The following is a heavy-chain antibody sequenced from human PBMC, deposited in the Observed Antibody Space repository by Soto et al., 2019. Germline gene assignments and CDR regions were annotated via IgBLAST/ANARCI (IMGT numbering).Heavy chain of an antibody. V-gene: IGHV3-7*03. CDR2: IKEDGSEK. D-gene: IGHD3-16*02. CDR3: AREYHTLWSNHFGSGRSSVGLEY. J-gene: IGHJ4*02. CDR1: GFAFRSHW. Sequence: EVQLVESGGGLVQPGGSLRLSCAASGFAFRSHWMSWVRQAPGTGLEWVANIKEDGSEKNYVDSVRGRFTISRDSVKNSLFLQLYYLTAGDTAVYYCAREYHTLWSNHFGSGRSSVGLEYRGQG.